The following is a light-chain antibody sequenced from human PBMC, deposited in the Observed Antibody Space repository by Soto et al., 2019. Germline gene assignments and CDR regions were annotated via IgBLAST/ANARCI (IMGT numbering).Light chain of an antibody. CDR3: AAWDDSLNGHVV. CDR2: SNN. Sequence: QSVLTQPPSASGTPGQRVTISCSGSGSNIGINTVNWYQQLPGTAPKLLIYSNNQRPSGVPERFSGSKSGTSASLAISGLQSEDEAEYYCAAWDDSLNGHVVFGGGTKVTVL. J-gene: IGLJ2*01. V-gene: IGLV1-44*01. CDR1: GSNIGINT.